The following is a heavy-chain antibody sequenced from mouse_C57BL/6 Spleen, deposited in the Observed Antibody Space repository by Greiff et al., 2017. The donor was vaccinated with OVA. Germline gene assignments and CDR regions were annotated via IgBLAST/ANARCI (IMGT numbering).Heavy chain of an antibody. CDR2: IDPEDGDT. D-gene: IGHD2-2*01. CDR3: TRGSTMVTTGAY. Sequence: EVQLQQSGAELVRPGASVKLSCTASGFNIKDYYMHWVKQRPEQGLEWIGRIDPEDGDTEYAPKFQGKATMTADTSSNTAYLQLSSLTSEDTAVDYCTRGSTMVTTGAYWGQGTLVTVSA. CDR1: GFNIKDYY. J-gene: IGHJ3*01. V-gene: IGHV14-1*01.